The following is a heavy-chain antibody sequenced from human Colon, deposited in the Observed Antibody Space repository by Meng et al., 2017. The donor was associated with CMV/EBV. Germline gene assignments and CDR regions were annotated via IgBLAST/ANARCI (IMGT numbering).Heavy chain of an antibody. D-gene: IGHD2-2*01. CDR1: GFTFNYYG. Sequence: GGSLRLSCASSGFTFNYYGMHWVRQAPGKGLEWVALIGDDGSKKWYGDSARGRFTISRDNSKKTVYLEMNSLRREDTATYYCARREWDYHLPDWGQGTLVTVSS. CDR3: ARREWDYHLPD. J-gene: IGHJ4*02. V-gene: IGHV3-30*02. CDR2: IGDDGSKK.